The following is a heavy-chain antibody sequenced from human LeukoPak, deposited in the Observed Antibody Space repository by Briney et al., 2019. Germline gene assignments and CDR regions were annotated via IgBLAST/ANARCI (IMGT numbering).Heavy chain of an antibody. Sequence: GSSVKVSCTASGGTFSSYAISWVRQAPGQGLELMGGIIPIFGTATYAQTFQGRVTITADKSTRTDYMELSSLRSEDTAVYYCARGFYEPRRYYYYGMDVWGKGTTVTVSS. CDR2: IIPIFGTA. D-gene: IGHD5/OR15-5a*01. CDR3: ARGFYEPRRYYYYGMDV. V-gene: IGHV1-69*06. J-gene: IGHJ6*04. CDR1: GGTFSSYA.